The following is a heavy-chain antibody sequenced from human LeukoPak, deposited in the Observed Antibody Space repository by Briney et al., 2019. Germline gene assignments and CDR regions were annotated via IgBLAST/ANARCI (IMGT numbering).Heavy chain of an antibody. J-gene: IGHJ4*02. CDR1: GYTFATHS. D-gene: IGHD3-16*02. V-gene: IGHV1-18*01. Sequence: ASVKVSCKTSGYTFATHSIIWVRQAPGQGLEWVGSISVYNDKTTSAQRVQDRVSMTADTSTDTAYMELRRLTSDDTAVYYCARGGGKSTPGAIIFVALDSWGKGTLVSVSS. CDR3: ARGGGKSTPGAIIFVALDS. CDR2: ISVYNDKT.